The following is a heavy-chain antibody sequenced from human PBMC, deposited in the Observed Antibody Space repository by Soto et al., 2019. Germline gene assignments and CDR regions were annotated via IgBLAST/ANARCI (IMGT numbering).Heavy chain of an antibody. CDR2: ISGGGTGT. J-gene: IGHJ4*02. CDR1: GFSFNNYA. V-gene: IGHV3-23*01. D-gene: IGHD3-22*01. Sequence: GWSLRLSCAVTGFSFNNYAMNWVRQAPGKGLEWISSISGGGTGTYSADAVKGRFTISSDKSRNTVYLQMSSLRADDTAVYYCAKGHYYDNVGNWVANQAFDSWGQGSLVTVS. CDR3: AKGHYYDNVGNWVANQAFDS.